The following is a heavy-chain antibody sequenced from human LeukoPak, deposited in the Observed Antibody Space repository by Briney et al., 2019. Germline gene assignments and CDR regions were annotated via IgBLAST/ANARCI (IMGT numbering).Heavy chain of an antibody. CDR2: ISASGGST. D-gene: IGHD5-12*01. CDR1: GFTLSSYV. Sequence: PGGSLRLSCAASGFTLSSYVMTWVRQAPGKGLEWVSAISASGGSTYYADSVKGRFTISRDNSKNTVYLQMNSLRAGDTAVYYCAKGEDIVATHLDYWGQGTLVTVSS. J-gene: IGHJ4*02. V-gene: IGHV3-23*01. CDR3: AKGEDIVATHLDY.